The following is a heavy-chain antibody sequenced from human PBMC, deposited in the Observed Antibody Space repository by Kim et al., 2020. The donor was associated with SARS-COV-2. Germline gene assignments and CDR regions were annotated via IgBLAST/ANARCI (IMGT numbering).Heavy chain of an antibody. J-gene: IGHJ4*02. CDR2: IYYSGST. V-gene: IGHV4-39*01. Sequence: SETLSLTCTVSGGSISSSSYYWGWIRQPPGKGLEWIGSIYYSGSTYYNPSLKSRVTISVDTSKNQFSLKLSSVTAADTAVYYCARHEGTVVNGIDYWGQGTLVTVSS. D-gene: IGHD1-1*01. CDR1: GGSISSSSYY. CDR3: ARHEGTVVNGIDY.